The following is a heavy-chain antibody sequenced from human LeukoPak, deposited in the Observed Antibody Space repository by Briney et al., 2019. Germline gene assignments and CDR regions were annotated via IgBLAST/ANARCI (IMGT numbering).Heavy chain of an antibody. Sequence: GGSLRLSCAASGFTFGNAWMSWVRQAPGKGLEWVGRIKSKTDGGTTDYAAPVKGRFTISRDDSKNTLYLQMNSLKTEDTAVYYCTTENDYGGNSVLFPWGQGTLVTVSS. CDR3: TTENDYGGNSVLFP. CDR1: GFTFGNAW. CDR2: IKSKTDGGTT. V-gene: IGHV3-15*01. J-gene: IGHJ4*02. D-gene: IGHD4-23*01.